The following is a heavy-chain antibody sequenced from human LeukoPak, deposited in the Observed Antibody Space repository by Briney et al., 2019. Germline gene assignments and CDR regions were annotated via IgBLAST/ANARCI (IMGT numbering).Heavy chain of an antibody. CDR1: AGSISSYY. Sequence: SETLSLTCTVSAGSISSYYWSWIRQPAGKGLEWIGRIYTSGSTHYNPSLKSRVTMSVDTSKKQFSLMLSSVTAADTAVYYCARDGAGIAAAVYFDYWGQGTLVTVSS. CDR2: IYTSGST. V-gene: IGHV4-4*07. J-gene: IGHJ4*02. CDR3: ARDGAGIAAAVYFDY. D-gene: IGHD6-13*01.